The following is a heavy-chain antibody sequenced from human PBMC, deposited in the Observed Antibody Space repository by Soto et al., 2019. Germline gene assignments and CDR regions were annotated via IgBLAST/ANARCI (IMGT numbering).Heavy chain of an antibody. CDR3: ARETPYSGYDPPGFDY. D-gene: IGHD5-12*01. V-gene: IGHV1-2*04. CDR2: INPNSGGT. CDR1: GYTFTSYA. J-gene: IGHJ4*02. Sequence: ASVKVSCKASGYTFTSYAMHWVRQAPGQGLEWMGWINPNSGGTNYAQKFQGWVTMTRDTSISTAYMELSRLRSDDTAVYYCARETPYSGYDPPGFDYWGQGTLVTVSS.